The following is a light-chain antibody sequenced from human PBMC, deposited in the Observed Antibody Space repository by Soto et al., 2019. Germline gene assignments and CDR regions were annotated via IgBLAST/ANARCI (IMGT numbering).Light chain of an antibody. Sequence: DIQMTQSPSSLSASVGDRVTITCRASQGISNYLAWYQQKPGKVPKLLIYAASTLQSGVPSRFSGSGSGTDFTLTISSLQPEDVATYYCQHYGFSPRYTFGQGTKLEIK. V-gene: IGKV1-27*01. CDR1: QGISNY. CDR3: QHYGFSPRYT. J-gene: IGKJ2*01. CDR2: AAS.